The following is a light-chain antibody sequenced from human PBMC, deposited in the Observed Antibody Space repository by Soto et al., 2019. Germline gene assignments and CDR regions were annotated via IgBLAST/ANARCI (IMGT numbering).Light chain of an antibody. J-gene: IGKJ1*01. CDR2: RAS. Sequence: EIVLTQSPGTLSLSPGERAALSCRASQSLSDRFLAWYQQKPGQAPRLLIHRASTRGTGIPDRFSGSGSGTDFTLTISRLEHEDFEVYYCQQYESSYPTLGQGTKVDIK. V-gene: IGKV3-20*01. CDR1: QSLSDRF. CDR3: QQYESSYPT.